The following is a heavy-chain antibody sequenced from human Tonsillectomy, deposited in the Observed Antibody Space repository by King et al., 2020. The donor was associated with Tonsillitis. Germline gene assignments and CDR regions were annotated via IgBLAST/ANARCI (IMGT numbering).Heavy chain of an antibody. Sequence: VQLVESGGGLVQPGGSLRLSCAASGFTFSNYWMGWVRQAQGRGLEWWANIKQDGSDKFYVDSGKGRFTISRENAKNSRFLQMNSLRAEDTAVYYCARGSGSYNWNYPYWGQGTLVTVSS. D-gene: IGHD1-7*01. CDR1: GFTFSNYW. J-gene: IGHJ4*02. CDR2: IKQDGSDK. V-gene: IGHV3-7*01. CDR3: ARGSGSYNWNYPY.